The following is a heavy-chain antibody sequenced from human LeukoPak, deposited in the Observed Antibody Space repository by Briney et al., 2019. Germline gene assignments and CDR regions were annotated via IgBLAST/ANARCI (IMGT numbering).Heavy chain of an antibody. Sequence: GGSLRLSCAASGFTFDDYTMHWVRQAPGKGLEWVSLISWDGGSTYYADSVKGRFTISRDNSKNSLYLQMNSLRTEDTALYYCAKDMIPSVGVWGSYPDYWGQGTLVTVSS. V-gene: IGHV3-43*01. CDR1: GFTFDDYT. D-gene: IGHD3-16*02. CDR3: AKDMIPSVGVWGSYPDY. CDR2: ISWDGGST. J-gene: IGHJ4*02.